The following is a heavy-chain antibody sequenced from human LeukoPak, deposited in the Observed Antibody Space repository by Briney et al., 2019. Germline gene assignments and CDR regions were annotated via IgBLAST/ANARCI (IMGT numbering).Heavy chain of an antibody. CDR2: ISSSSSYI. CDR1: GFTFSSYS. J-gene: IGHJ6*02. V-gene: IGHV3-21*01. D-gene: IGHD3-10*01. CDR3: ARDALHYYGSGRYGMDV. Sequence: SGGSLRLSCAASGFTFSSYSMNWVRQAPGKGLEWVSSISSSSSYIYYADSVKGRFTISRDNSKNTLYLQMNSLRAEDTAVYYCARDALHYYGSGRYGMDVWGRGTTVTVSS.